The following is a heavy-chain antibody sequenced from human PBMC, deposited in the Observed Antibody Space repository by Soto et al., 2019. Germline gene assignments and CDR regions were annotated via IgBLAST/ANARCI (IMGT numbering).Heavy chain of an antibody. Sequence: QVQLVESGGGVVQPGRSLRLSCPASGFTFSSYGMHWVRQAPGKGLEWVAVIWYDGSNKYYAYSVKGRFTISRDNSKHTLYLQMNSLRAEDTAVYYCAREVDYCSGGSCYPDYWGQGTLVTVSS. V-gene: IGHV3-33*01. D-gene: IGHD2-15*01. CDR2: IWYDGSNK. CDR1: GFTFSSYG. J-gene: IGHJ4*02. CDR3: AREVDYCSGGSCYPDY.